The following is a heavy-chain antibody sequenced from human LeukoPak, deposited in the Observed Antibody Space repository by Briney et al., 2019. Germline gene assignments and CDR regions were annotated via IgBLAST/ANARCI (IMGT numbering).Heavy chain of an antibody. J-gene: IGHJ5*02. CDR2: ISGNGGST. CDR3: ARSGYYFGFDP. CDR1: GFTFVRSG. D-gene: IGHD3-22*01. V-gene: IGHV3-23*01. Sequence: GGSLRLSCAASGFTFVRSGVSWVRQAPGKGLEWVSGISGNGGSTYYADSVKGRFTISRDNAKNTLYLQMTSLRAEDTAVYYCARSGYYFGFDPWGQGTLVTVSS.